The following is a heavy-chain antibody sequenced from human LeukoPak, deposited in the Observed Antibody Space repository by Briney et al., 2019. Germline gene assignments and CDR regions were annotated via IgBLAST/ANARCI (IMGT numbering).Heavy chain of an antibody. CDR3: ARVGVDSGYEDYFDY. Sequence: PSETLSLTCTVSGGSISSYYWSWIRQPPGKGLEWIGYIYYSGSTNYNPSLKSRVTISVDTSKNQFSLKLSSVTAADTAVYYCARVGVDSGYEDYFDYWGQGTLVTVSS. CDR2: IYYSGST. J-gene: IGHJ4*02. D-gene: IGHD5-12*01. CDR1: GGSISSYY. V-gene: IGHV4-59*01.